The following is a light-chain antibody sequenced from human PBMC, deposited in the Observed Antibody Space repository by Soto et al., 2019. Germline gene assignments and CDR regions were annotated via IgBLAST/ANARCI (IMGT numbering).Light chain of an antibody. CDR3: CSYVGSDTYVI. J-gene: IGLJ2*01. V-gene: IGLV2-23*01. CDR2: EGS. CDR1: SSDIGGYIL. Sequence: QSALTQPASVSGSPGQSITISCTGTSSDIGGYILVSWYQQEPGKAPKLMIYEGSKRPSGVSNRFSGSKSGNTASLTISGLQAEDEAHYYCCSYVGSDTYVIFGGRTKLTVL.